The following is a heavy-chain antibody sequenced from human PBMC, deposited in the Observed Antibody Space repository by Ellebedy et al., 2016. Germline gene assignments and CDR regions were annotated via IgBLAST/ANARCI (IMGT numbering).Heavy chain of an antibody. CDR3: ARAYTAMAGYYYYGMDV. Sequence: GGSLRLXCAASGFTFSSYWMHWVRQAPGKGLVWVSRINSDGSSTSYADSVKGRFTISRDNAKNTLYLQMNSLRAEDTAVYYCARAYTAMAGYYYYGMDVWGQGTTVTVSS. D-gene: IGHD5-18*01. CDR1: GFTFSSYW. V-gene: IGHV3-74*01. CDR2: INSDGSST. J-gene: IGHJ6*02.